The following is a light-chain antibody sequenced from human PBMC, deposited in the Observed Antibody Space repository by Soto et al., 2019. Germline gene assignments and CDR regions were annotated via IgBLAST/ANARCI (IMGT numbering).Light chain of an antibody. J-gene: IGKJ1*01. CDR3: QQYHTYWT. CDR2: KAS. V-gene: IGKV1-5*03. Sequence: DLQMTQSPSTLSASVGDRVTITCRASQSINSWLAWYQQKPGKAPKVLIYKASTLESGVPSRFSGSGSGTQFTLTISSLQPDDFATYYCQQYHTYWTFGQGTKVESK. CDR1: QSINSW.